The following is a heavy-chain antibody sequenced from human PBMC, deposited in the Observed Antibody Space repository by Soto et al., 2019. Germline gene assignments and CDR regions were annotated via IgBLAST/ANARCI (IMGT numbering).Heavy chain of an antibody. CDR1: GGSISSYY. D-gene: IGHD1-1*01. Sequence: SQTLSLTWTVSGGSISSYYWSWIRQPPGKGLEWIGYIYYSGSTNYNPSLKSRVTISVDTSKNQFSLNIYSVTAADTALYYCARVERGTVTTVVDAFDIWGPGTMVTVSS. CDR2: IYYSGST. J-gene: IGHJ3*02. CDR3: ARVERGTVTTVVDAFDI. V-gene: IGHV4-59*12.